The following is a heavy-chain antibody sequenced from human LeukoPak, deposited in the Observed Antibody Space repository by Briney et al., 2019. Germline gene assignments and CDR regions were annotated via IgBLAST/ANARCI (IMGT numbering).Heavy chain of an antibody. J-gene: IGHJ4*02. V-gene: IGHV1-8*01. CDR3: ARVELAGYNADY. CDR1: GYTFTSYD. Sequence: ASVKVSCKASGYTFTSYDFNWVRQPTGQGLEWMGWMNPNSGNTGYAQKFQGRVTMTRNTSISTAYMELSSLRAEDTAVYYCARVELAGYNADYWGQGTLVTVSS. CDR2: MNPNSGNT. D-gene: IGHD5-24*01.